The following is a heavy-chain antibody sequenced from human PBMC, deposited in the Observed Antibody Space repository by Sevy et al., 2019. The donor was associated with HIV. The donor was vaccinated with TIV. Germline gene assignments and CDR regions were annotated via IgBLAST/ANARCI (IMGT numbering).Heavy chain of an antibody. CDR2: ISFDESDK. V-gene: IGHV3-30-3*01. CDR1: GFAFTNYYA. J-gene: IGHJ6*02. CDR3: ARPRANYVDNYFFYAMDV. D-gene: IGHD4-17*01. Sequence: GGSLRLSCAASGFAFTNYYAMHWVRQAPGKGLEWVALISFDESDKYYPDSVKGRFTISRDNFKNTLYLQMNSLTTEETAVYYCARPRANYVDNYFFYAMDVWGQGTTVTVSS.